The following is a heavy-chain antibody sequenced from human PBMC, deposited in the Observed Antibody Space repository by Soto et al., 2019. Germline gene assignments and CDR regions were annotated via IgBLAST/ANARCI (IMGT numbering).Heavy chain of an antibody. Sequence: QVHLVQSGAELKKPGASVRVSCKASGYSFTRNGISWVRQAPGQGLEWMGWISAKNGDTNYAQKFQGRVIMTTDTSTSTAYTVLRSLRSDDTAVYYCVRDRDSDTWPARDVWGQGTTVTVSS. J-gene: IGHJ6*02. D-gene: IGHD1-26*01. CDR1: GYSFTRNG. CDR2: ISAKNGDT. CDR3: VRDRDSDTWPARDV. V-gene: IGHV1-18*01.